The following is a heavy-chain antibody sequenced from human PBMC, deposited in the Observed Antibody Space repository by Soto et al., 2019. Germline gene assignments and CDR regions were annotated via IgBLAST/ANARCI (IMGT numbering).Heavy chain of an antibody. CDR3: AKVTDSSGWYPYYYGIDV. J-gene: IGHJ6*02. D-gene: IGHD6-19*01. CDR2: ISYDGSKE. V-gene: IGHV3-30*18. Sequence: GGSLRLSCPASGFTFNIYGMQWVRQAPGKGLEWVAVISYDGSKEYYGDSVKGRFTISRDNSKNTLYLQMNSLRSEDTAVCYCAKVTDSSGWYPYYYGIDVWGQGTTVTVS. CDR1: GFTFNIYG.